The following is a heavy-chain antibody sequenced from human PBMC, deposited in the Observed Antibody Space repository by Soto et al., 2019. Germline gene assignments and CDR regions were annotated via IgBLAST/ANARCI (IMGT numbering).Heavy chain of an antibody. CDR2: LLRPGRST. Sequence: PXGSLGLSCAASGFIFSDYAMTWARQAPGKELEWVSGLLRPGRSTYYADSVKGRFTISGDTSANTVYLQMDSLRAEDTAVYYCAKDAIANDGIWLMDSWGQGTVVTVSS. CDR3: AKDAIANDGIWLMDS. J-gene: IGHJ5*02. CDR1: GFIFSDYA. D-gene: IGHD3-16*01. V-gene: IGHV3-23*01.